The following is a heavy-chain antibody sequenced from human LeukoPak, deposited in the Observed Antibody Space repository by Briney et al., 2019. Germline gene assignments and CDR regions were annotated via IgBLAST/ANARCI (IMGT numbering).Heavy chain of an antibody. CDR3: ARGSGSGWAARFDY. J-gene: IGHJ4*02. D-gene: IGHD6-19*01. V-gene: IGHV3-20*04. CDR2: INWNSVST. Sequence: GGSLRLSCAASGFSFDDYGMTWVRQAPGKGLEWVAGINWNSVSTGYVDFVKGRFTIPRDNAKNSLYLQMNSLRAEDSAFYYCARGSGSGWAARFDYWGQGTLVTVSS. CDR1: GFSFDDYG.